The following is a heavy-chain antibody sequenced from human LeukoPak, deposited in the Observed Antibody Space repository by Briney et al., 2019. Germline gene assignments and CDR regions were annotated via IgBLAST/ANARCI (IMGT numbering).Heavy chain of an antibody. CDR3: ARDVSYVDYAYFQH. CDR2: IYSGGST. D-gene: IGHD4-17*01. J-gene: IGHJ1*01. Sequence: GGSLRLSCAASGFTVSSNYMSWVRQAPGKGLEWVSVIYSGGSTYYADSVKGRFTISRDNSKNTLYLQMNSLRAEDTAVYYCARDVSYVDYAYFQHWGQGTLVTVSS. V-gene: IGHV3-66*01. CDR1: GFTVSSNY.